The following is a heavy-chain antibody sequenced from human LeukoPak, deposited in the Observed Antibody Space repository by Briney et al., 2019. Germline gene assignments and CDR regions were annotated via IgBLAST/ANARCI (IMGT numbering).Heavy chain of an antibody. CDR1: GGSISSYY. CDR2: IYYSGST. D-gene: IGHD3-16*01. Sequence: PSETPSLTCTVSGGSISSYYWSWIRQPPGKGLEWIGYIYYSGSTNYNPSLKSRVTISVDTSKNQFSLKLSSVTAADTAVYYCARRPWTGGYYFDYWGQGTLVTVSS. V-gene: IGHV4-59*08. J-gene: IGHJ4*02. CDR3: ARRPWTGGYYFDY.